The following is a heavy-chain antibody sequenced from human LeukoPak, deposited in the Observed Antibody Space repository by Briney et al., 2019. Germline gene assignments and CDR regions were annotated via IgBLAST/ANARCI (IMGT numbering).Heavy chain of an antibody. CDR1: GITFSSYS. CDR2: ISSFSGTI. Sequence: GGSLRLSCVASGITFSSYSMNWVRQAPGKGLEWVSYISSFSGTINYADSVKGRFTISRDNAKNSLYLQMNSLKAEDTAVYYCARDQGGVGYWGQGTLVTVSS. V-gene: IGHV3-48*01. J-gene: IGHJ4*02. D-gene: IGHD3-16*01. CDR3: ARDQGGVGY.